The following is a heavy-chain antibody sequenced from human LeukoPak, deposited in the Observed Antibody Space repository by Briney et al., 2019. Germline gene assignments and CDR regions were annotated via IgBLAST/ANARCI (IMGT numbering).Heavy chain of an antibody. V-gene: IGHV3-23*01. CDR2: ISGSGGST. Sequence: GGSLRLSCAASGFTFSNYAMSWVRQAPGKGLEWVSAISGSGGSTYYADSVKGRFTISRDNSKNTLYLQTNSLRAEDTAVYYCAKARQWLEYYYYGMDVWGQGTTVTVSS. J-gene: IGHJ6*02. CDR3: AKARQWLEYYYYGMDV. D-gene: IGHD6-19*01. CDR1: GFTFSNYA.